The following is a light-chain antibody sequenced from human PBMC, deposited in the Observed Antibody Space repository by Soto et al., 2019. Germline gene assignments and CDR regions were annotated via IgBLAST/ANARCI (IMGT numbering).Light chain of an antibody. CDR2: GAS. CDR1: QSVSSSY. Sequence: EIVLTQSPGTLSFSPWERATLXCMASQSVSSSYLAWYQQKPGQAPRLLIYGASSRATGIPDRFSGSGSGTDFTLTISRLEPEDFAVYYCQQFGTSPKTFGQGTKVDIK. CDR3: QQFGTSPKT. V-gene: IGKV3-20*01. J-gene: IGKJ1*01.